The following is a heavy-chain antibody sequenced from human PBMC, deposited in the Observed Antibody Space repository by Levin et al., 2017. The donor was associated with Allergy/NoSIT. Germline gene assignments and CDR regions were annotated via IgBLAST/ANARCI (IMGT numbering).Heavy chain of an antibody. J-gene: IGHJ4*02. CDR2: IDRDGSAR. CDR3: VRDLNWSSFN. CDR1: GFTFTSHW. V-gene: IGHV3-7*01. Sequence: AGGSLRLSCAASGFTFTSHWMIWVRQAPGKGLEWVANIDRDGSARNYLDSVKGRFTISRDNAKTTLFLQMDSLRAGDTAVYYCVRDLNWSSFNWGQGTLVTVSS.